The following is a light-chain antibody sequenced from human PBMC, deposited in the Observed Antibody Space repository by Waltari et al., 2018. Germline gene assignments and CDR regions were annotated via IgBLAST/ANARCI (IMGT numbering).Light chain of an antibody. Sequence: QSALTQPPSASGSPGQSVTISCTGTTSDIGAYNFVSWYQKHPGKAPKLLIFEVSKRPSGVPDRFSGSKSGITASLTVSGLQAEDEADYYCSIYAGSDNLRVFGTGTTVTVL. V-gene: IGLV2-8*01. CDR1: TSDIGAYNF. J-gene: IGLJ1*01. CDR3: SIYAGSDNLRV. CDR2: EVS.